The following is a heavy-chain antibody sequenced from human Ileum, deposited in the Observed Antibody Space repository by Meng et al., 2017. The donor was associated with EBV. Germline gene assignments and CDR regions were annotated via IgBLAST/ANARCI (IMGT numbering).Heavy chain of an antibody. CDR1: GFSFSTYG. D-gene: IGHD4-17*01. CDR3: AKEYGDFEGFDY. J-gene: IGHJ4*02. CDR2: ISHDGSGK. V-gene: IGHV3-30*18. Sequence: QVQLVGSGXGVVQPGRSLRLPCAAPGFSFSTYGMHWVRQAPGKGPEWVAVISHDGSGKYYADSVKGRFTISRDNSKNTLYLQMNSLRVEDTAVYYCAKEYGDFEGFDYWGQGTLVTVSS.